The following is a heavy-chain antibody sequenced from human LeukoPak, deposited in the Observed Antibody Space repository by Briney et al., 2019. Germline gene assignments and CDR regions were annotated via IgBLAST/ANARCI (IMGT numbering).Heavy chain of an antibody. Sequence: PGGSLRLSCAASGFTFSNYWMSWVRQAPGKGLEWVGRIKSKTDGGTTDYAAPVKGRFTISRDDSKNTLYLQMNSLKTEDTAVYYCTTKYYYDSSGYYLFDYWGQGTLVTVSS. V-gene: IGHV3-15*01. CDR2: IKSKTDGGTT. D-gene: IGHD3-22*01. J-gene: IGHJ4*02. CDR1: GFTFSNYW. CDR3: TTKYYYDSSGYYLFDY.